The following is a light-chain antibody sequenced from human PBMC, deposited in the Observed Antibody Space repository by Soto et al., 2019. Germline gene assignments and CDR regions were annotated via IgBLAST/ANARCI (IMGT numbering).Light chain of an antibody. CDR3: RQYGRSLGFA. J-gene: IGKJ4*01. CDR1: QSVGSNY. CDR2: GAS. V-gene: IGKV3-20*01. Sequence: EIVLTQSPATLSSFPGDRVTLSCRASQSVGSNYLAWYQKKPGQAPRILLFGASGRATGIPDRFSGSGSGTDVTLTISRLEPEDYAVYYCRQYGRSLGFAFGGGTKVEIK.